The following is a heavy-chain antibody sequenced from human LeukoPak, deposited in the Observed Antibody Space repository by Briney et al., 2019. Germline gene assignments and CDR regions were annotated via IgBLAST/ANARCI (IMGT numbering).Heavy chain of an antibody. V-gene: IGHV3-30-3*01. J-gene: IGHJ5*02. CDR3: ARGSSSGSYAWFDP. D-gene: IGHD1-26*01. CDR1: GFTFSSYA. CDR2: ISYDGSNK. Sequence: QSGGSLRLSCAASGFTFSSYAMHWVRQAPGKGLEWVAVISYDGSNKYYADSVKGRFTISRDNSKNTLYLQMNSLRAEDTAVYYCARGSSSGSYAWFDPWGQGTLVTVSS.